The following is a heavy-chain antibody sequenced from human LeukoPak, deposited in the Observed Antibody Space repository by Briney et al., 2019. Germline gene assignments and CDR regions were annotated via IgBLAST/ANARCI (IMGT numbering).Heavy chain of an antibody. Sequence: ASVKVSCKASGYTFTNYDINWVRQSTGQGLEWMGWMNANSGNTGHAEKFQGRVTATRDASINTAYMELSSLTSEDTAIYYCARYSPQRRNSFDIWGQGTVVTVS. CDR1: GYTFTNYD. D-gene: IGHD2-21*01. V-gene: IGHV1-8*01. J-gene: IGHJ3*02. CDR3: ARYSPQRRNSFDI. CDR2: MNANSGNT.